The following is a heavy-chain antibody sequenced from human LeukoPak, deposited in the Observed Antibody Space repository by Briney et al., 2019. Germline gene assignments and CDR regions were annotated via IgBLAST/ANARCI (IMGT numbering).Heavy chain of an antibody. Sequence: PSETLSLTCAAYGGSFSGYYWSWIRQPPGKGLEWIGEINHSGSTNYNPSLKSRVTISVDTSKNQFSLKLSSVTAADTAVYYCAGSGSYFSSYYYMDVWGKGTTVTVSS. V-gene: IGHV4-34*01. J-gene: IGHJ6*03. CDR3: AGSGSYFSSYYYMDV. CDR2: INHSGST. CDR1: GGSFSGYY. D-gene: IGHD3-10*01.